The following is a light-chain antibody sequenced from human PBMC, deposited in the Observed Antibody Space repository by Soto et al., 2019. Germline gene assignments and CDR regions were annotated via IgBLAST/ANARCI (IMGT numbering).Light chain of an antibody. CDR3: LLSYSGARGV. CDR2: GTS. CDR1: TRAVTSGHY. J-gene: IGLJ1*01. Sequence: QAVVTQEPSLTVSPGGTVTLTCASNTRAVTSGHYPYWLQQKPGQATRTLIYGTSNKPSWTPARFSGSLLGGKAALALSGAQHEDEAEYYCLLSYSGARGVFGTGTKVTVL. V-gene: IGLV7-46*01.